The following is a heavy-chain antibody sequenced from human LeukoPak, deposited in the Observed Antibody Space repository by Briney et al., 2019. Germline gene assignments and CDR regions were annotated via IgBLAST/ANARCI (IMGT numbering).Heavy chain of an antibody. D-gene: IGHD1-26*01. J-gene: IGHJ4*02. Sequence: GGSLRLSCAASGFTFSSYWMSWVRQAPGKGLEWVANIKQDGSEKYYVDSVKGRFTISRDNAKNTLYLQMNSLRADDTAVYYCAKEYSGSFSPFPSYFDYWGQGTLVTVSS. CDR1: GFTFSSYW. CDR2: IKQDGSEK. CDR3: AKEYSGSFSPFPSYFDY. V-gene: IGHV3-7*03.